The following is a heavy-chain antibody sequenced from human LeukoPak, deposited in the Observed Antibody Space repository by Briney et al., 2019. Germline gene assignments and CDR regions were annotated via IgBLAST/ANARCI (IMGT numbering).Heavy chain of an antibody. J-gene: IGHJ4*02. CDR1: GYSFTSYW. CDR3: ARRRHYYDSSGYYLGMYYFDY. V-gene: IGHV5-51*01. CDR2: IYPGDSDT. Sequence: GESLKISCKGSGYSFTSYWIGWVRQMPGKGLEWMGIIYPGDSDTRYSPSFQGQVTISADKSISTAYQQWSSLKASDTAMYYCARRRHYYDSSGYYLGMYYFDYWGQGTLVTVSS. D-gene: IGHD3-22*01.